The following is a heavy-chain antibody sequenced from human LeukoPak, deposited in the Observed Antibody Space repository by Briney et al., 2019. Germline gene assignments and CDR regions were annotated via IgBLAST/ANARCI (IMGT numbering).Heavy chain of an antibody. CDR1: GGTFNSYA. CDR3: ARDSPPYCGGDCYPDY. Sequence: GASVKVSCKASGGTFNSYAISWVRQAPGQGLEWMGRIIPIFGIANYAQKFQGRVTITADKSTSTAYMELSSLRSEDTAVYYCARDSPPYCGGDCYPDYWGQGTLVTVSS. CDR2: IIPIFGIA. V-gene: IGHV1-69*04. D-gene: IGHD2-21*02. J-gene: IGHJ4*02.